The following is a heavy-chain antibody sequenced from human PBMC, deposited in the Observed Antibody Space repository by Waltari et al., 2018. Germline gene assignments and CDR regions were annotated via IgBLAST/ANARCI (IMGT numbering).Heavy chain of an antibody. CDR3: ASAGLYYGDYGSPFDY. J-gene: IGHJ4*02. CDR2: IYTSGST. Sequence: QVQLQESGPGLVKPSQTLSLTCTVSGGSISSGSYYWSWIRQPAGKGLEWIGRIYTSGSTNYNPPLKSRVTISVDTSKNQFSLKLSSVTAADTAVYYCASAGLYYGDYGSPFDYWGQGTLVTVSS. D-gene: IGHD4-17*01. V-gene: IGHV4-61*02. CDR1: GGSISSGSYY.